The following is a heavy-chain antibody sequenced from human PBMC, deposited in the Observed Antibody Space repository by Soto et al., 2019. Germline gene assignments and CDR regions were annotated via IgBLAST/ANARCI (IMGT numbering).Heavy chain of an antibody. V-gene: IGHV1-69*06. J-gene: IGHJ6*02. CDR2: IIPIFGTA. D-gene: IGHD6-19*01. Sequence: GASVKVSCKASGGTFSSYAISWVRQAPGQGLEWMGGIIPIFGTANYAQKFQGRVTITADKSTSTAYMELSSLRSEDTAVYYCARRRRVRYSSGWHDYYYYGMDVWGHGTTVTVSS. CDR3: ARRRRVRYSSGWHDYYYYGMDV. CDR1: GGTFSSYA.